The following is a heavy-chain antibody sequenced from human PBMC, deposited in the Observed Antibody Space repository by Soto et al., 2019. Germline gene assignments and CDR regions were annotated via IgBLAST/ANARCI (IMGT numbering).Heavy chain of an antibody. D-gene: IGHD6-13*01. CDR1: GYSFTSYW. V-gene: IGHV5-10-1*01. J-gene: IGHJ6*02. Sequence: PGETLTLSCKGSGYSFTSYWFCWGRQMPGKGLEWMGRIDPSDSYTTYCTSFQGHVTISADKSISTAYLQWSSLKASDTAMYYGATHDPYSSSWYREGMDVWGQGTTVTVSS. CDR3: ATHDPYSSSWYREGMDV. CDR2: IDPSDSYT.